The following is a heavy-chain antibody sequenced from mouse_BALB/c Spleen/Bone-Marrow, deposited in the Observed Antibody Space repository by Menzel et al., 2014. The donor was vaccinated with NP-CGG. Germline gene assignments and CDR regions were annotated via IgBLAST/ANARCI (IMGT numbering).Heavy chain of an antibody. CDR3: ANYEYGWYFDV. Sequence: EVKLVESGAELVKPGASVKLSCTASGFNIKDTYMHWVKQRPEQGLEWIGRIDPANGNTKYDPKFQGKATITADTSSNTAYLQLSSLTSEDTAVYYCANYEYGWYFDVWGAGTTVTVSS. V-gene: IGHV14-3*02. CDR1: GFNIKDTY. CDR2: IDPANGNT. J-gene: IGHJ1*01. D-gene: IGHD2-4*01.